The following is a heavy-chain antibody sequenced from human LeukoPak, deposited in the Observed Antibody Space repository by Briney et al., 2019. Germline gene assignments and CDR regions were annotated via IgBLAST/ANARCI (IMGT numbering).Heavy chain of an antibody. Sequence: TSETLSLTCTVSGGSFSSSRSYWGWIRQPPGKGLEWIGTIYYSGSTYYNPSLKSRVTISVDTSKNQFSLKLSSVTAADTAVYYCAGYDSRASFDVWGKGTTVTISS. V-gene: IGHV4-39*07. CDR1: GGSFSSSRSY. J-gene: IGHJ6*04. CDR3: AGYDSRASFDV. CDR2: IYYSGST. D-gene: IGHD3-22*01.